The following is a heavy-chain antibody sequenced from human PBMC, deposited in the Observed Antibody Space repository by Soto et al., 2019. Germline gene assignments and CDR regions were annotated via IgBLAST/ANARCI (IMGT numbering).Heavy chain of an antibody. CDR2: INPSGAKT. Sequence: QVQLVQSGAEVKKPGAAVKVACKTSGFTFTNYGMHWVRQAPGQGLEWMGIINPSGAKTSYGQKFQGRVTMTRDTSTSTVDMELISQTSEDTAVDDDAGDVWDYGATPDHWGQGTLVTVSS. D-gene: IGHD4-17*01. J-gene: IGHJ5*02. V-gene: IGHV1-46*01. CDR1: GFTFTNYG. CDR3: AGDVWDYGATPDH.